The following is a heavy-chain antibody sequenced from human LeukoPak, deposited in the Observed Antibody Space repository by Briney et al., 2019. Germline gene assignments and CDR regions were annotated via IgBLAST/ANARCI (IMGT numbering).Heavy chain of an antibody. CDR3: ARDFWYFGL. V-gene: IGHV4-59*11. CDR2: IFYSGST. J-gene: IGHJ2*01. CDR1: GGSICRLH. Sequence: PSETLALTCTVSGGSICRLHWSWIRQPPGKGLEWIGYIFYSGSTNYNPSLKSRVTISVDTSKNQFSLKLSSATAADTAVYYCARDFWYFGLCGRGHLVIVST.